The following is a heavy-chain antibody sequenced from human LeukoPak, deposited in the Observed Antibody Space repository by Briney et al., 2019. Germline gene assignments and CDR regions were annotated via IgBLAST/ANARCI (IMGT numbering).Heavy chain of an antibody. Sequence: AAVKVSCKASGYTFTSYGFSWVRQAPGQGLEWMGWISAYNGNTDYPQNLQGRVTLTTDTSTSTAYMELRSLRSDDTAVYYCARDTYTTVTAMDVWGKGTTVIVSS. CDR2: ISAYNGNT. J-gene: IGHJ6*03. V-gene: IGHV1-18*01. D-gene: IGHD4-17*01. CDR1: GYTFTSYG. CDR3: ARDTYTTVTAMDV.